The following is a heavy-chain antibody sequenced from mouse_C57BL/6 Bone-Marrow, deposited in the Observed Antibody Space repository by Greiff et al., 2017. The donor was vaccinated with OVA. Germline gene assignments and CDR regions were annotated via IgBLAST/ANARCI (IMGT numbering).Heavy chain of an antibody. CDR2: INPNNGGT. J-gene: IGHJ4*01. CDR1: GYTFTDYY. CDR3: ARDGAMDY. Sequence: EVQLQQSGPELVKPGASVKISCKASGYTFTDYYMNWVKQSHGKSLEWIGDINPNNGGTSYNQKFKGTATLTVDKSSSTAYMELRSLTSEDSAVYYCARDGAMDYWGQGTSVTVSS. V-gene: IGHV1-26*01.